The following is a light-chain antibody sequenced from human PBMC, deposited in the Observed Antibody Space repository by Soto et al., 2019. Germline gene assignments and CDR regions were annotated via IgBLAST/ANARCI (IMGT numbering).Light chain of an antibody. V-gene: IGKV3-15*01. J-gene: IGKJ5*01. CDR2: GAS. CDR1: QSVSSN. CDR3: QQYHNWPPTT. Sequence: EIVMTQSPATLSVSPGERATLSCRASQSVSSNLAWYQQKAGQAPRLLIYGASNRATGIPVRFSGSGSGTEFTLTISSLQSEDFAVYYCQQYHNWPPTTFGQGTRLEIK.